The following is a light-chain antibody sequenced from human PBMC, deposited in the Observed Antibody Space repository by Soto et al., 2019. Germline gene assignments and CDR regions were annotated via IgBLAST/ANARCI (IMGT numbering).Light chain of an antibody. V-gene: IGKV1-27*01. CDR1: QGVSNY. J-gene: IGKJ3*01. Sequence: DIQMTQSPSSLSASVGDRVTITCRASQGVSNYVAWYRQKAGKVPNLLIYAASTLQSGVPSRFSGSGSETESTLTISSLQPEDVATYYCQKYDSAPHTFGPGTKVDIK. CDR3: QKYDSAPHT. CDR2: AAS.